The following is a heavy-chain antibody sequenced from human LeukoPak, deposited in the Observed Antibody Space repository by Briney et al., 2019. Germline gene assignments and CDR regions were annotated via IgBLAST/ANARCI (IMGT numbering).Heavy chain of an antibody. D-gene: IGHD6-13*01. CDR2: ISWNSGSI. CDR1: GFTFDDYA. V-gene: IGHV3-9*01. Sequence: GRSLRLSCAASGFTFDDYAMHWVRQAPGKGLEWVSGISWNSGSIGYADSVKGRFTISRDNAKNSLYLQMNSLRAEDTALCYCAKDHSSSFYNWFDPWGQGTLVTVSS. J-gene: IGHJ5*02. CDR3: AKDHSSSFYNWFDP.